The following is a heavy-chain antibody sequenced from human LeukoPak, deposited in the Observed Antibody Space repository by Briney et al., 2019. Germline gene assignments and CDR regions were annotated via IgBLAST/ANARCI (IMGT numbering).Heavy chain of an antibody. CDR1: GFTVSSNY. J-gene: IGHJ4*02. CDR2: IYSGGST. V-gene: IGHV3-66*01. Sequence: PGGSLRLSCAASGFTVSSNYMSWVRQAPGKGLEWVSVIYSGGSTYYADSVRGRFTISRDNSKNTLYLQINSLRAEDTAVYYCAKEGPAMIPPSYYFDYWGQGTLVTVSS. CDR3: AKEGPAMIPPSYYFDY. D-gene: IGHD2-2*01.